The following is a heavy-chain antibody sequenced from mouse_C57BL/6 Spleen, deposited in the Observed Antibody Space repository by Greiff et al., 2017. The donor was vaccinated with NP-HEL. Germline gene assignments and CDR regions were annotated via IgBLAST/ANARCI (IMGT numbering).Heavy chain of an antibody. CDR3: ARSEDYSNPFAY. CDR1: GYTFTDYY. D-gene: IGHD2-5*01. CDR2: INPNNGGT. J-gene: IGHJ3*01. Sequence: VQLQQSGPELVKPGASVKISCKASGYTFTDYYMNWVKQSHGKSLEWIGDINPNNGGTSYNQKFKGKATLTVDKSSSTAYMELRSLTSEDSAVYYCARSEDYSNPFAYWGQGTLVTVSA. V-gene: IGHV1-26*01.